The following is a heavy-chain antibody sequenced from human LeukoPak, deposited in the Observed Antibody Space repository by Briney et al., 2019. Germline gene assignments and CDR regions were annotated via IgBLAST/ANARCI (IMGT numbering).Heavy chain of an antibody. Sequence: PGGSLRLSCAASGFTFSSYGMHWVRQAPGKGLEWVAFIRYDGNNKYHADSVKGRFTISRDNSKNTLYLQMNSLRAEDTAVYYCAKDLGQQLPDYWGQGTLVTVSS. CDR3: AKDLGQQLPDY. CDR1: GFTFSSYG. CDR2: IRYDGNNK. J-gene: IGHJ4*02. D-gene: IGHD6-13*01. V-gene: IGHV3-30*02.